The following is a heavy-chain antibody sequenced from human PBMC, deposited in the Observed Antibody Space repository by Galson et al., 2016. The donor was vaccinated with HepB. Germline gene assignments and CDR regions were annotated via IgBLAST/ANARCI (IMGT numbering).Heavy chain of an antibody. CDR1: GFTFSSHS. J-gene: IGHJ4*02. CDR3: ARTYYCGRDCRAYDY. V-gene: IGHV3-23*01. D-gene: IGHD2-21*02. Sequence: SLRLSCAASGFTFSSHSMTWVRQAPGKGLEWVSIISHSGSATYYADSVKGRFTISRDNSKSTLYLQMNSLRVDDTAMYYCARTYYCGRDCRAYDYWVQGTLVTVSS. CDR2: ISHSGSAT.